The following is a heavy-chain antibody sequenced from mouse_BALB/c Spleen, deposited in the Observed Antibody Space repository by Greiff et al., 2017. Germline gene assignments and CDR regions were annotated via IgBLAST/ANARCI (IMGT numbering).Heavy chain of an antibody. V-gene: IGHV1-14*01. CDR1: GYTFTSYV. CDR3: ARFTTVVARDFDV. Sequence: QLQQSGPELVKPGASVKMSCKASGYTFTSYVMHWVKQKPGQGLEWIGYINPYNDGTKYNEKFKGKATLTSDKSSSTAYMELSSLTSEDSAVYYCARFTTVVARDFDVWGAGTTVTVAS. D-gene: IGHD1-1*01. CDR2: INPYNDGT. J-gene: IGHJ1*01.